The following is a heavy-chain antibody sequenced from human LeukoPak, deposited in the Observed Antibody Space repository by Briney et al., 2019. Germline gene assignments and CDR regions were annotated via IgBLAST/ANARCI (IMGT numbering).Heavy chain of an antibody. CDR3: ASSNHFWSGYYLLDY. Sequence: SETLSLTCAVYGGSFTGYYWSWLRQPPGKGLEWIGEIDHSGSTNYNPSLKSRVTISVDTSKNQFSLELSSVTAADTAVYYCASSNHFWSGYYLLDYWGQGTLVTVSS. D-gene: IGHD3-3*02. J-gene: IGHJ4*02. V-gene: IGHV4-34*01. CDR1: GGSFTGYY. CDR2: IDHSGST.